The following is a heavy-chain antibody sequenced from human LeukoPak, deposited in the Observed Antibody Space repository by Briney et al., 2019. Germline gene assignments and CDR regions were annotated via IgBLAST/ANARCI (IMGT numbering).Heavy chain of an antibody. CDR2: IGFDGSKE. V-gene: IGHV3-33*01. D-gene: IGHD2-21*02. J-gene: IGHJ4*02. Sequence: GGSLRLSCAASGFTFRSYGMHWVRQAPGKGLEWVAVIGFDGSKEYYADSAKGRFTISRDNPKNTVYLQMNSLRVEDTAVYYCARVVGVTEGWGYFDYWGQGALVTVSS. CDR3: ARVVGVTEGWGYFDY. CDR1: GFTFRSYG.